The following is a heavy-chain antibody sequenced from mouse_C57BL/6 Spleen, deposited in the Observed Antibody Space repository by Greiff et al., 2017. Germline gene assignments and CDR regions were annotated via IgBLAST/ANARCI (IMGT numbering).Heavy chain of an antibody. CDR2: ISSGSSSI. D-gene: IGHD6-1*01. V-gene: IGHV5-17*01. CDR1: GFTFSDYG. CDR3: ATSDFGFAY. Sequence: EVMLVESGGGLVKPGGSLKLSCAASGFTFSDYGMHWVRQTPEKGLEWVAYISSGSSSIYYADTMKGRFTISRDNTKNTMFLQLTSLRSEDTAMYYCATSDFGFAYWGQGTLVTVSA. J-gene: IGHJ3*01.